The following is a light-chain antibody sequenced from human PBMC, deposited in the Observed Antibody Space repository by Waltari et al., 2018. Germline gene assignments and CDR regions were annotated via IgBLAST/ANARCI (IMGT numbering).Light chain of an antibody. V-gene: IGKV1-33*01. J-gene: IGKJ4*01. CDR1: QDISNY. CDR2: DES. CDR3: QQYDNLPLT. Sequence: DIQMTQSPSSLSASVGDRVTITCQASQDISNYLNWYQQKPGKAPKLLIYDESNLETGVPSRFSGSGSGTDFTFTISSLQPEDIATYYCQQYDNLPLTFGGGTKVKIK.